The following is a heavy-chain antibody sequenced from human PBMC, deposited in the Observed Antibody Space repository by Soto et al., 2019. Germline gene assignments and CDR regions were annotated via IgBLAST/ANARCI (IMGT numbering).Heavy chain of an antibody. J-gene: IGHJ4*02. CDR2: IWYDGSNK. V-gene: IGHV3-33*01. CDR3: ARDRRWLQLGYFDY. D-gene: IGHD4-4*01. Sequence: QVQLVESGGGVVQPGRSLRLSCAASGFTFSSYGMHWVRQAPGKGLEWVAVIWYDGSNKYYADSVKGRFTISRDNSKNTLYLQMNSLRAEDTAVYYGARDRRWLQLGYFDYWGQGTLVTVSS. CDR1: GFTFSSYG.